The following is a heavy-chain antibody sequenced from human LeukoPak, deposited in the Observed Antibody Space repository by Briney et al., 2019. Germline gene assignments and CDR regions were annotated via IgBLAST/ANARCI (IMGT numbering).Heavy chain of an antibody. V-gene: IGHV3-66*04. CDR3: ASHQNWFDP. CDR2: IYLDGRA. CDR1: GFAVRSKY. J-gene: IGHJ5*02. Sequence: GSLRLSFAASGFAVRSKYMNWVRPAPGKGLEWVTVIYLDGRADYADSVKGRFTISSDNSKNTVYLQMNSLKDEDTAVYYCASHQNWFDPWGQGTLVTVSS.